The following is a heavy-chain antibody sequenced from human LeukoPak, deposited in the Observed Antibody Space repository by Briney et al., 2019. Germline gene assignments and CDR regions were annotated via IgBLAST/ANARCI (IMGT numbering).Heavy chain of an antibody. D-gene: IGHD4-17*01. CDR3: ARVGNMTTVTTTTYGMDV. CDR1: GGSFSGYY. J-gene: IGHJ6*02. Sequence: PSETLSLTCAVYGGSFSGYYWSWIRQPPGKGLEWIGEINHSGSTNYNPSLKSRVTISVDTSKSQFSLKLSSVTAADTAVYYCARVGNMTTVTTTTYGMDVWGQGTTVTVSS. CDR2: INHSGST. V-gene: IGHV4-34*01.